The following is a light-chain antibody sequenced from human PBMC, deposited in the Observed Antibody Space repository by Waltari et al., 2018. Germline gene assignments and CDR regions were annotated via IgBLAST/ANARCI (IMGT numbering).Light chain of an antibody. V-gene: IGLV3-16*01. Sequence: SYELTQPPSVSASLGQMARITCSGEALAKKYAYWYQQKPGQFPVVVIYKDNERPSGTPERYSGSSSGTIVTLTLSGVQAEDEADYYCLSPDSSVTYHWIFGGGTKLTVL. J-gene: IGLJ2*01. CDR1: ALAKKY. CDR3: LSPDSSVTYHWI. CDR2: KDN.